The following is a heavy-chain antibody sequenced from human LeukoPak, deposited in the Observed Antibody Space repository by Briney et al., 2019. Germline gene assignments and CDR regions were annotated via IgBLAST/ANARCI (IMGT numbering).Heavy chain of an antibody. CDR3: AIVLIGYSSRHFDY. CDR1: GFTFSSYW. V-gene: IGHV3-7*01. D-gene: IGHD6-13*01. Sequence: GGSLRLSCAASGFTFSSYWMSWVRQAPGKGLEWVANINQDGSEKYYVDSVKGRFTISSDNAKNSLYLQMNSLRAEDTAVYYCAIVLIGYSSRHFDYWVRATLVSVRS. CDR2: INQDGSEK. J-gene: IGHJ4*02.